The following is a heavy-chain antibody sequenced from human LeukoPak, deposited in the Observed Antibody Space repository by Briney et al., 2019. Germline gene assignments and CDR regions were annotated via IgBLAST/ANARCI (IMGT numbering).Heavy chain of an antibody. Sequence: ETLSLTCTVSGGSISSYYWGWIRQPPGKGLGWIGSIYYSGSTYYNPSLKSRVTISVDTSKNQFSLKLSSVTAADTAVYYCARVPKSNTYYYGSSGYYFRGYFDYWGQGTLVTVSS. V-gene: IGHV4-39*07. CDR2: IYYSGST. J-gene: IGHJ4*02. CDR1: GGSISSYY. CDR3: ARVPKSNTYYYGSSGYYFRGYFDY. D-gene: IGHD3-22*01.